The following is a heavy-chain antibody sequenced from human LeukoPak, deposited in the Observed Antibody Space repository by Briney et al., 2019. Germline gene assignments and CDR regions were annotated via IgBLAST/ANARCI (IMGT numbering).Heavy chain of an antibody. CDR2: IYYSGNT. Sequence: PLETLSLTCTVSGGSISGYYWSWIRQPPGKGLECIGYIYYSGNTNYNPSLKSRVAISLDMSKNQFSLKLGSVTAADTAVYYCARHNYYGSGSVDFWGQGTLVTVSS. V-gene: IGHV4-59*08. D-gene: IGHD3-10*01. CDR3: ARHNYYGSGSVDF. J-gene: IGHJ4*02. CDR1: GGSISGYY.